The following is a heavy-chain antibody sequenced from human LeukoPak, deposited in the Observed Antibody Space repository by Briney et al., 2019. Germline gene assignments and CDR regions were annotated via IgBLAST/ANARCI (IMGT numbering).Heavy chain of an antibody. CDR2: IYHTGTT. J-gene: IGHJ4*02. CDR1: RGSIMTTHW. D-gene: IGHD4-23*01. V-gene: IGHV4-4*02. Sequence: PSETPSLTCTLSRGSIMTTHWWSWVRQPPGKGLEWIGEIYHTGTTNYSPSLKSRLTISVDQSSNQFSLRLSSVTAADTATYYCAAWGVDYGGNFDYSDYWGQGTLVTVSS. CDR3: AAWGVDYGGNFDYSDY.